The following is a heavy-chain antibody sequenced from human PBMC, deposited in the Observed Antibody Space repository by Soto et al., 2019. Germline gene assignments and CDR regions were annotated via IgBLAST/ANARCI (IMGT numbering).Heavy chain of an antibody. Sequence: SETLSLTCTVSGGSISSYYWNWIRQSPSRGLEWLGRTYYRSKWYNDYAVSVKSRITINPDTSKNQFSLQLNSVTPEDTAVYYCARGAGVKVGYYGMDVWGQGTTVTVSS. CDR3: ARGAGVKVGYYGMDV. CDR1: GGSISSYY. CDR2: TYYRSKWYN. J-gene: IGHJ6*02. V-gene: IGHV6-1*01. D-gene: IGHD3-10*01.